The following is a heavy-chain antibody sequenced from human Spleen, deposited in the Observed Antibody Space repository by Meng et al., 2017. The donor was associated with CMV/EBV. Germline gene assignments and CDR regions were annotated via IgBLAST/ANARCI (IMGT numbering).Heavy chain of an antibody. CDR3: VKGAYHDFWTGYFTSKD. D-gene: IGHD3-3*01. V-gene: IGHV3-23*01. Sequence: GESLKISCAASGFIFSSYAMSWVRKVPGKGLECVSGISGDGETTSYADSVKGRFAISRDNSQNTLYLQLNSLRAEDTSVYYCVKGAYHDFWTGYFTSKDWGQGTLVTVSS. J-gene: IGHJ4*02. CDR1: GFIFSSYA. CDR2: ISGDGETT.